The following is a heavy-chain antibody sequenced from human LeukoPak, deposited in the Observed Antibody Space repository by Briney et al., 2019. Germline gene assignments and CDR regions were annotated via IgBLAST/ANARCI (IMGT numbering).Heavy chain of an antibody. Sequence: PGGSLRLSCAASGFTFSRHTMNWVRQAPGKGLEWVSSISGSRTHLYYADSVKGRFTISRDNSKNTLYLQMNSLRAEDTAVYYCAKGLRTGYYYDSSGYYYGLGAFDIWGQGTMVTVSS. V-gene: IGHV3-21*01. D-gene: IGHD3-22*01. CDR2: ISGSRTHL. CDR3: AKGLRTGYYYDSSGYYYGLGAFDI. CDR1: GFTFSRHT. J-gene: IGHJ3*02.